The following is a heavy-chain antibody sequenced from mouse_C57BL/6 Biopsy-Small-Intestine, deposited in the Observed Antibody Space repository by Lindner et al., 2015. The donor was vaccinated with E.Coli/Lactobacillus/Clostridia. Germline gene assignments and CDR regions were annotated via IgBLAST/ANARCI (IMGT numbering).Heavy chain of an antibody. CDR3: ARGGVLRYFDPRVYFDY. CDR2: IIPIFGTA. D-gene: IGHD2-4*01. Sequence: SVKVSCKASEGTFSSYAISWVRQAPGQGLEWMGGIIPIFGTANYAQKFQGRVTITADESTSTAYMELSSLRSEDTAVYYCARGGVLRYFDPRVYFDYWGQGTLVTVSS. J-gene: IGHJ2*01. V-gene: IGHV1-81*01. CDR1: EGTFSSYA.